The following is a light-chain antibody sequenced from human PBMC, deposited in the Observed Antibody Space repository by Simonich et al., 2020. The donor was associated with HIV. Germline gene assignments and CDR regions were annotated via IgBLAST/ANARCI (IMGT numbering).Light chain of an antibody. CDR1: QGISSY. CDR2: AAS. J-gene: IGKJ4*01. CDR3: QQYSSSSFS. Sequence: IQLTQSPSFLSASVGDRITITCRASQGISSYLAWYQQKPGKAPKLLIYAASTLQSGVPSRFSGGESGTEFTLTISSLQPEDFAVYYCQQYSSSSFSFGGGTTVEIK. V-gene: IGKV1-9*01.